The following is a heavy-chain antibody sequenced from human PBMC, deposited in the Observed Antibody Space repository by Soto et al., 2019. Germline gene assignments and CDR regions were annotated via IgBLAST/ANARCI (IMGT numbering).Heavy chain of an antibody. Sequence: SVKVSCKASGGTFSSYAISWVRQAPGQGLEWMGGIIPIFGTANYAQKFQGRVTITADESTSTAYMELSSLRSEDTAVYYCARVLTMVRGLLYYYYYGMDVWGQGTTVTVSS. CDR1: GGTFSSYA. J-gene: IGHJ6*02. CDR3: ARVLTMVRGLLYYYYYGMDV. V-gene: IGHV1-69*13. D-gene: IGHD3-10*01. CDR2: IIPIFGTA.